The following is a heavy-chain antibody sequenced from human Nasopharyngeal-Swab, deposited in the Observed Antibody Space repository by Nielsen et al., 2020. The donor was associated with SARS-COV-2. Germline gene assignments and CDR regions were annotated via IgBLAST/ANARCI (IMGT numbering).Heavy chain of an antibody. V-gene: IGHV1-69*13. CDR3: ARVGGYSSGWYESWFDP. Sequence: SVKVSCKASGGNFSSYAISWVRQAPGQGLEWMGGIIPIFGTANYAQKFQGRVTITADESTSTAYMELSSLRSEDTAVYYCARVGGYSSGWYESWFDPWGQGTLVTVSS. D-gene: IGHD6-19*01. J-gene: IGHJ5*02. CDR2: IIPIFGTA. CDR1: GGNFSSYA.